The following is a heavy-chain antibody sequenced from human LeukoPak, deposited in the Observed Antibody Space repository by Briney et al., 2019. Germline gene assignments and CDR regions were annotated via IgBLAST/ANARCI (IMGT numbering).Heavy chain of an antibody. Sequence: SETLSLTCTVSGGSISSYYWSWIRQPPGKGMEWIGYIYYSGSTNYNPSLKSRVTISVDTSKNQFSLKLSSVTAADTAVYYCARGRYCSSTSCYEWWFDHWGQGTLVTVSS. J-gene: IGHJ5*02. D-gene: IGHD2-2*01. V-gene: IGHV4-59*01. CDR2: IYYSGST. CDR1: GGSISSYY. CDR3: ARGRYCSSTSCYEWWFDH.